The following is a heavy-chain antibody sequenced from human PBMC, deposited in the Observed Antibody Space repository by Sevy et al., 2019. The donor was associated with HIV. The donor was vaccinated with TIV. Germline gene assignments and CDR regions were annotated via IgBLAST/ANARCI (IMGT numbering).Heavy chain of an antibody. CDR1: GYTFTGYY. CDR2: INPNSCGT. V-gene: IGHV1-2*02. D-gene: IGHD2-2*01. CDR3: ARGSAAPKCNWFDT. Sequence: ASVKVSCKASGYTFTGYYMHWVRQAPGQGLEWMGWINPNSCGTNYAQKFQGRVTMTRDTSISKAYMELSRLRSDDTAVYYCARGSAAPKCNWFDTWGQGTLVTVSS. J-gene: IGHJ5*02.